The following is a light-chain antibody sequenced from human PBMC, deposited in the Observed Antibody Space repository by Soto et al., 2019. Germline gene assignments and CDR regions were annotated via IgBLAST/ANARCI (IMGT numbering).Light chain of an antibody. CDR1: QDIRNE. CDR3: LQDHSYPRA. CDR2: AAS. V-gene: IGKV1-6*01. Sequence: AIQMTQSPSSLSASVGDRVTITCRASQDIRNELGWYQQKPGKAPKLLIYAASSLQTGVPSRFSGSGSGTTFTPTISSLQPEDFATYFCLQDHSYPRAFGQGTQVEIK. J-gene: IGKJ1*01.